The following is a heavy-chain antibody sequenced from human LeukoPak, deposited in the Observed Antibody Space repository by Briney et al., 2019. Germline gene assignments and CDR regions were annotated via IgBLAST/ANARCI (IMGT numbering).Heavy chain of an antibody. CDR2: INHSGST. CDR3: ARDSDFLTGYYHYFDY. D-gene: IGHD3-9*01. CDR1: GGSFSGYY. J-gene: IGHJ4*02. Sequence: RPSETLSLTCAVYGGSFSGYYWSWIRQPPGKGLEWIGEINHSGSTNYNPSLKSRVTISVDTSKNQFSLKLSSVTAADTAVYYCARDSDFLTGYYHYFDYWGQGTLVTVSS. V-gene: IGHV4-34*01.